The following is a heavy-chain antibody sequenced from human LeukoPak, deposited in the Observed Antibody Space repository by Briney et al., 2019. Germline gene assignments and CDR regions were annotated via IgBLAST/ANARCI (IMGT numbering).Heavy chain of an antibody. D-gene: IGHD2-2*01. J-gene: IGHJ4*02. CDR3: VKGSQVVYSPAFDY. CDR2: IGTNGIST. V-gene: IGHV3-64D*06. CDR1: GLTFSTYA. Sequence: GGSLRLSCTVSGLTFSTYAMHWVRQAPGEGREYVSAIGTNGISTYYADAVRDRFIISRDNSKNTLYLQMTSLRAEDTAVYYCVKGSQVVYSPAFDYWGQGTLVTVSS.